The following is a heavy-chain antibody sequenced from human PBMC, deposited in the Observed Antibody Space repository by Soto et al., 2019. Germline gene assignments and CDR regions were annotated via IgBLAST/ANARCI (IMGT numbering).Heavy chain of an antibody. D-gene: IGHD3-10*01. V-gene: IGHV4-34*01. CDR1: GGSFSGYY. CDR2: INHSGST. J-gene: IGHJ5*02. CDR3: ARGLYYYGSGTVWFDP. Sequence: CETLSLTCAVYGGSFSGYYWSWIRQPPGKGLEWIGEINHSGSTNYNPSLKSRVTISVDTSKNQFSLKLSSVTAADTAVYYCARGLYYYGSGTVWFDPWGQGTLVTVSS.